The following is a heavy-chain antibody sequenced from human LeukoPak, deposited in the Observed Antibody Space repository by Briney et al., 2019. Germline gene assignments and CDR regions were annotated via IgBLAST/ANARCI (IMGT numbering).Heavy chain of an antibody. D-gene: IGHD3-16*01. J-gene: IGHJ4*02. CDR1: GYTFTSYG. CDR2: ISAYNGNT. CDR3: ASWLLRGFLRY. Sequence: RASVKVSCKPSGYTFTSYGISWVRQAPGHGLEWMGWISAYNGNTNYAQKLQGRVTMTTDTSTSTAYMELRSLRSDDTAVYYCASWLLRGFLRYWGQGTLVTVSS. V-gene: IGHV1-18*01.